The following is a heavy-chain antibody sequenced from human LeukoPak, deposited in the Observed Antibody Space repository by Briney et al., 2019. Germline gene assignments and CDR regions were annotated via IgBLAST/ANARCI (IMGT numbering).Heavy chain of an antibody. CDR3: ARDPQYYDILTGYYTGYYFDY. Sequence: AGGSLRLSCAVSGFNFDDYAMHWVRQAPGGGLEWVSGINWKTGNGIYADSVKGRFTISRDNAKNSLYLQMNSLRAEDTAVYYCARDPQYYDILTGYYTGYYFDYWGQGTLVTVSS. CDR2: INWKTGNG. V-gene: IGHV3-9*01. J-gene: IGHJ4*02. D-gene: IGHD3-9*01. CDR1: GFNFDDYA.